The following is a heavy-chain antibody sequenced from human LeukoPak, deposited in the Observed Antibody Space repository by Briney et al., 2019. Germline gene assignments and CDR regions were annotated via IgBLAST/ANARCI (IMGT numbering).Heavy chain of an antibody. CDR1: VFTFSSYA. V-gene: IGHV3-23*01. CDR3: AKRSAAGTGWFDP. J-gene: IGHJ5*02. D-gene: IGHD6-19*01. CDR2: ISGSGGST. Sequence: GGSLRLSCAASVFTFSSYAMSWVRQAPGKGLEWVSAISGSGGSTYYADSVRGRFTISRDNSKNTLYLQMNSLRAEDTAVYYCAKRSAAGTGWFDPWGQGTLVTVSS.